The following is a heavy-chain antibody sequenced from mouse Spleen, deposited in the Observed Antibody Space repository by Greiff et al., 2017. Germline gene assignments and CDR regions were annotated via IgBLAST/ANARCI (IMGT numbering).Heavy chain of an antibody. J-gene: IGHJ2*01. CDR2: INPSTGYT. V-gene: IGHV1-7*01. CDR1: GYTFTSYW. CDR3: ARGIIITTVVAPNGY. D-gene: IGHD1-1*01. Sequence: VQRVESGAELAKPGASVKMSCKASGYTFTSYWMHWVKQRPGQGLEWIGYINPSTGYTEYNQKFKDKATLTADKSSSTAYMQLSSLTSEDSAVYYCARGIIITTVVAPNGYWGQGTTLTVSS.